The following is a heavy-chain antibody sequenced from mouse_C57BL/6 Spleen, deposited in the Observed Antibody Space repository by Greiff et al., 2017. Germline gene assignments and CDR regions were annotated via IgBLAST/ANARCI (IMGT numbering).Heavy chain of an antibody. Sequence: EVMLVESGGGLVQPGGSLKLSCAASGFTFSDYYMYWVRQTPEKRLEWVAYISNGGGSTYYPDTVKGRFTISRDNAKNTLYLQMSRLKSEDTAMYYCARYRRYYAMDYWGQGTSVTVSS. V-gene: IGHV5-12*01. CDR1: GFTFSDYY. CDR3: ARYRRYYAMDY. J-gene: IGHJ4*01. CDR2: ISNGGGST.